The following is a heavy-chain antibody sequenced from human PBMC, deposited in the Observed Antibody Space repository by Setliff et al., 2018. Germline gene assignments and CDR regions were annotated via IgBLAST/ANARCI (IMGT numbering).Heavy chain of an antibody. CDR2: INFKNDGT. J-gene: IGHJ3*01. CDR1: GFRFSDYY. V-gene: IGHV1-2*02. CDR3: VRDDGGDPYYAFDV. D-gene: IGHD2-21*02. Sequence: ASVKVSCKASGFRFSDYYIHWVRQAPGQGLEYMGWINFKNDGTKFAEKFQGKITMTRDTSIATVYMEVNRLTSDDLALYYWVRDDGGDPYYAFDVWGQGTMVTVSS.